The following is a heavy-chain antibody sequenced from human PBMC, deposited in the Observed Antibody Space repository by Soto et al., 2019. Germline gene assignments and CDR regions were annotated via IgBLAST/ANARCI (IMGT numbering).Heavy chain of an antibody. CDR1: GFTFMEAW. Sequence: GGSLRLSCAGSGFTFMEAWMNWVRQAPGKGLEWVGRIKSKTDDGTTDYAAPVKGRFTISRDDSKNTLYLQMTNMDPVDTATYYCAHLTTGGFYFDYWGQGTLVTVSS. D-gene: IGHD4-17*01. V-gene: IGHV3-15*07. CDR3: AHLTTGGFYFDY. CDR2: IKSKTDDGTT. J-gene: IGHJ4*02.